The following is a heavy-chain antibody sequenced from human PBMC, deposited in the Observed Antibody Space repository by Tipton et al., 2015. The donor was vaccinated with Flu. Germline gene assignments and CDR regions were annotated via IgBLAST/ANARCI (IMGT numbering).Heavy chain of an antibody. D-gene: IGHD6-13*01. CDR1: GFTFSSYS. J-gene: IGHJ4*02. Sequence: SLRLSCAASGFTFSSYSMNWVRQAPGKGLEWVSSISSSSSYIYYADSVKGRFTISRDNAKNSLYLQMNSLRAEDTAVYYCARDTLRAAAGTPDYWGKGTLVTVSS. CDR3: ARDTLRAAAGTPDY. CDR2: ISSSSSYI. V-gene: IGHV3-21*01.